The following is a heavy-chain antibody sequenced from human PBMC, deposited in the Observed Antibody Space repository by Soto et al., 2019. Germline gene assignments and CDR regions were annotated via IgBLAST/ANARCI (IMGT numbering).Heavy chain of an antibody. CDR1: GGTFSSYA. V-gene: IGHV1-69*12. J-gene: IGHJ5*02. CDR3: ARDWGPSSGYYPYWFNP. D-gene: IGHD3-22*01. Sequence: QVQLVQSGAEVKKPGSSVKVSCKASGGTFSSYAITWVRQAPGQGLEWTGGIIPIFGTANYAQKFQARVTITADESTSTAYMELSSLRSEDTAVYYCARDWGPSSGYYPYWFNPSGQGTLVTVSS. CDR2: IIPIFGTA.